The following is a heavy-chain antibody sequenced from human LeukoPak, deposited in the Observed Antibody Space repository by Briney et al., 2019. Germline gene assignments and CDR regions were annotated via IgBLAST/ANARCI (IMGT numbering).Heavy chain of an antibody. D-gene: IGHD6-13*01. CDR2: IIPIFGTA. Sequence: SVKVSCKASGGTFSSYAINWVRQAPGQGLEWMGRIIPIFGTANYAQKFQGRVTITTDESTSTAYMELSSLRSEDTAVYYCARRARIAAAWYYFDYWGQGTLVTVSS. J-gene: IGHJ4*02. CDR1: GGTFSSYA. CDR3: ARRARIAAAWYYFDY. V-gene: IGHV1-69*05.